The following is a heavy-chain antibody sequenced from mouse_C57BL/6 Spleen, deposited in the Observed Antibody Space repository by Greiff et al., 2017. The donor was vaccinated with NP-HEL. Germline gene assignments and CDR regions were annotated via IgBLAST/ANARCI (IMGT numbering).Heavy chain of an antibody. D-gene: IGHD2-5*01. Sequence: QVQLQQSGAELVRPGSSVKLSCKASGYTFTSYWMHWVKQRPIQGLEWIGNIDPSDSETHYNQKFKDKATLTVDKSSSTAYMQLSSLTSEDSAVYYCARSESNYDDYAMDYWGQGTSVTVSS. V-gene: IGHV1-52*01. CDR3: ARSESNYDDYAMDY. J-gene: IGHJ4*01. CDR1: GYTFTSYW. CDR2: IDPSDSET.